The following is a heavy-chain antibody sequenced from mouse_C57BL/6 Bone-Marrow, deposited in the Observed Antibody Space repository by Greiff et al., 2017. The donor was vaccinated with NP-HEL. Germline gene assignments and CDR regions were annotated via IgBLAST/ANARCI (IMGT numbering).Heavy chain of an antibody. Sequence: QVQLQQSGAELMKPGASVKLSCKATGYTFTGYWIEWVKQRPGHGLEWIGEILPGSGSTNYNEKFKGKATFTADTSSTTAYMQLRSLTTEDSAIYYCAREGYYGSSYLLFDYWGQGTTLTVSS. CDR1: GYTFTGYW. D-gene: IGHD1-1*01. V-gene: IGHV1-9*01. CDR3: AREGYYGSSYLLFDY. J-gene: IGHJ2*01. CDR2: ILPGSGST.